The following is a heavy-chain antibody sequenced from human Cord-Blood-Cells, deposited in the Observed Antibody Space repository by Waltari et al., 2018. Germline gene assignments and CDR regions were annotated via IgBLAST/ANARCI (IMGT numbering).Heavy chain of an antibody. CDR1: GYTLTAFS. D-gene: IGHD7-27*01. V-gene: IGHV1-24*01. CDR2: FDPEDGET. J-gene: IGHJ2*01. Sequence: RLVHGGPGVRTPGASVNVSCKVSGYTLTAFSTPWVRPAPGTGLEWRGGFDPEDGETIYAQKYQGRVTMTEDTSTDTAYMELNSLRCEDTAVYYCATRANWGYWYFDLWGRGSLVTVSS. CDR3: ATRANWGYWYFDL.